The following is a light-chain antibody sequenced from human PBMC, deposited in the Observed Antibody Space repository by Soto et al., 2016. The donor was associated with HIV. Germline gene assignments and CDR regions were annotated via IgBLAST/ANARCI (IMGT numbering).Light chain of an antibody. J-gene: IGKJ2*01. CDR1: QGISNY. Sequence: VIWMTQSPSLLSASTGDRVTISCRMSQGISNYLAWYQQKPGKAPELLIYAASTLQSGVPSRFSGSGSGTDFTLTISCLQSEDFATYYCQQYYNFPYTFGLGDQAGDQT. V-gene: IGKV1D-8*01. CDR2: AAS. CDR3: QQYYNFPYT.